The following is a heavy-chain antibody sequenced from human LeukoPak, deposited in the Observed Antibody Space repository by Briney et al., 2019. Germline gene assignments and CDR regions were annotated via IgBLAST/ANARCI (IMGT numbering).Heavy chain of an antibody. CDR1: GFTFSSYG. Sequence: GRSLRLSCAASGFTFSSYGMHWVRQAPGKGLEWVAVISYDGSNKYYADSVKGRFTISRDNPKNTLYLQMNSLRAEDTAVYYCARDRCTNGVCYYDYWGQGTLVTVSS. D-gene: IGHD2-8*01. CDR2: ISYDGSNK. CDR3: ARDRCTNGVCYYDY. J-gene: IGHJ4*02. V-gene: IGHV3-30*03.